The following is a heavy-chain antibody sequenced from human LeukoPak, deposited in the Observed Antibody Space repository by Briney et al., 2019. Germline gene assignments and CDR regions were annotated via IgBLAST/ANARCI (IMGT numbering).Heavy chain of an antibody. CDR3: ARAPKAGRVDY. V-gene: IGHV3-74*01. CDR1: GFTFSSYW. Sequence: GGSLRLSCAASGFTFSSYWMHWVRQAPGRGLVWVSRINSDGSSTSYADSVKGRFTISRDNAKNTLYLQMNSLRAEDTAVYYCARAPKAGRVDYWGQGTLVTVSS. J-gene: IGHJ4*02. D-gene: IGHD5-24*01. CDR2: INSDGSST.